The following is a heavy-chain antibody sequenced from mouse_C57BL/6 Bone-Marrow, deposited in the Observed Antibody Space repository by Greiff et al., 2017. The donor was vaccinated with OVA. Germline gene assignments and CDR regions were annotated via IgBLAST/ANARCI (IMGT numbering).Heavy chain of an antibody. J-gene: IGHJ2*01. CDR3: AWLLLH. V-gene: IGHV1-4*01. D-gene: IGHD2-3*01. Sequence: VKLMESGAELARPGASVKMSCKASGYTFTSYTMHWVKQRPGQGLEWIGYINPSSGYTKYNQKFKDKATLTADKSSSTAYMQLSSLTSEDSAVYYCAWLLLHWGQGTTLTVSS. CDR2: INPSSGYT. CDR1: GYTFTSYT.